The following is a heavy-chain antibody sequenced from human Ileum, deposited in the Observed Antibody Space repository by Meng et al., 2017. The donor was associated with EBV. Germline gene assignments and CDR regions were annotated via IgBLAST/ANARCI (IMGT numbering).Heavy chain of an antibody. CDR2: IYHSGST. Sequence: VKRRGSGQGLIKPSGTLSLTFAVSGGPISSSNGWSWVRQPPGKGLEWIGEIYHSGSTNYNPSLKSRVTISVDKSKNQFSLNLSSVTAADTAVYYCARVGQWLPIDYWGQGTLVTVSS. V-gene: IGHV4-4*02. D-gene: IGHD6-19*01. CDR1: GGPISSSNG. J-gene: IGHJ4*02. CDR3: ARVGQWLPIDY.